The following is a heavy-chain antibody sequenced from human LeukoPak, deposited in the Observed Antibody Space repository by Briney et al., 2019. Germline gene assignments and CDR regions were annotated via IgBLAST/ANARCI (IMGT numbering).Heavy chain of an antibody. CDR2: ISYSGTT. V-gene: IGHV4-59*01. J-gene: IGHJ3*02. D-gene: IGHD5/OR15-5a*01. Sequence: SETLSLTCTVSGGPIRSYYWNWLRQPPGKGLEYIGYISYSGTTSYNPSLKSRVAIAVDTSKNQFSLKLSSVTAADTAVYYCARDKGLPQALDIWGQGTMVTVSS. CDR3: ARDKGLPQALDI. CDR1: GGPIRSYY.